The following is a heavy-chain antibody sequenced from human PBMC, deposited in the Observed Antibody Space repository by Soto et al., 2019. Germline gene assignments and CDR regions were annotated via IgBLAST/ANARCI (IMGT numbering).Heavy chain of an antibody. CDR2: IYSGGNT. D-gene: IGHD4-17*01. CDR3: ARDRWVGDSGDY. J-gene: IGHJ4*02. Sequence: DVQLVESGGGLVLRGESLSLYCAASGFTVGSAYMSWVRQAPGKGLEWVAGIYSGGNTYYADSVKGRFTISRDTSKNRLYLQMNSLRAEDAAIYYCARDRWVGDSGDYWGQGTLVTVSS. V-gene: IGHV3-66*01. CDR1: GFTVGSAY.